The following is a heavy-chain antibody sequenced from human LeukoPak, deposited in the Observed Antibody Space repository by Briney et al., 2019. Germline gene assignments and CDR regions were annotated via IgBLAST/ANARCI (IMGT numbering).Heavy chain of an antibody. Sequence: SVKVSCKASGGTFSTYAITWVRQAPGQGLEWVGRILPIFDMANYAQKFQGRVTITADTSTRTAYMELSSLRSDDTAVYYCARDGGWLQTQNHYYYHGMDVWGQGTTVTVSS. J-gene: IGHJ6*02. D-gene: IGHD5-24*01. V-gene: IGHV1-69*04. CDR3: ARDGGWLQTQNHYYYHGMDV. CDR2: ILPIFDMA. CDR1: GGTFSTYA.